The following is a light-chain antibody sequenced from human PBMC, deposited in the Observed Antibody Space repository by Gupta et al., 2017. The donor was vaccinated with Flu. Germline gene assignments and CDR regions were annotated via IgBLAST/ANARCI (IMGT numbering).Light chain of an antibody. CDR1: QTIIRY. V-gene: IGKV1-39*01. J-gene: IGKJ4*01. CDR2: AAS. CDR3: QQTNNIPFT. Sequence: DMQMTQSPSSLSASVGDRVTITCRASQTIIRYLNWYQQKPGKAPNLLISAASTLQSRVPSRFSGSGSGTDFTLTISSLQPEDFATYYCQQTNNIPFTFGRGTKVEIK.